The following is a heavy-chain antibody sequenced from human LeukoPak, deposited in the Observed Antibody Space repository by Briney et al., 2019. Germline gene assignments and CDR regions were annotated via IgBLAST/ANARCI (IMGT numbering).Heavy chain of an antibody. CDR2: INPNSGGT. V-gene: IGHV1-2*02. Sequence: ASVKVSCKASGYTFTGNFIHWVRQAPGQGLEWMGWINPNSGGTNYAQNFQGRVTMTRDTSISTAYMELSRLRSDDTAVYYCATGYCSTTSCSSYYYCYMDVWGKGTTVTVSS. J-gene: IGHJ6*03. CDR3: ATGYCSTTSCSSYYYCYMDV. D-gene: IGHD2-2*03. CDR1: GYTFTGNF.